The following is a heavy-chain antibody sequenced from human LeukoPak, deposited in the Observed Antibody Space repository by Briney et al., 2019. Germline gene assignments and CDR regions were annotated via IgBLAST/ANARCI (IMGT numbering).Heavy chain of an antibody. CDR2: IIPIFGTA. CDR1: GGTFSSYA. Sequence: GASVKVSCKASGGTFSSYAISWVRQAPGQGLEWMGRIIPIFGTANYAQKFQGRATITADESTSTAYMELSNLRSEDTAVYYCARDGFGYGVGGYWGQGTLVTVSS. CDR3: ARDGFGYGVGGY. V-gene: IGHV1-69*13. J-gene: IGHJ4*02. D-gene: IGHD4-17*01.